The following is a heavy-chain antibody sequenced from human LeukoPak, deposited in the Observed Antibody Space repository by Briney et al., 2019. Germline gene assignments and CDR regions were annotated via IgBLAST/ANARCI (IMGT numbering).Heavy chain of an antibody. V-gene: IGHV1-69*02. D-gene: IGHD3-16*01. Sequence: SVKVSCKASGGTFSSYTTSWVRQAPGQGLEWMGRIIPILGIANYAQKFQGRVTITADKSTSTAYMELSSLRSEDTAVYYCASPRGGDSAEYFQHWGQGTLVTVSS. CDR3: ASPRGGDSAEYFQH. CDR1: GGTFSSYT. J-gene: IGHJ1*01. CDR2: IIPILGIA.